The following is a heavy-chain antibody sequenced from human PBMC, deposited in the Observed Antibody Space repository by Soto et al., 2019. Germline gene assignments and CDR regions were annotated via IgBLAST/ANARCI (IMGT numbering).Heavy chain of an antibody. D-gene: IGHD3-16*01. V-gene: IGHV3-48*02. CDR1: GIPFNSHS. CDR3: ARGRTDYAYFES. Sequence: GGSLRLSCVASGIPFNSHSIYWVRHPPGKGLEWVSYISPSGSATNYADSVRGRFTISRDNARNSLSLQMNGLRDEDTAVYYCARGRTDYAYFESWGQGTLVTVSS. J-gene: IGHJ4*02. CDR2: ISPSGSAT.